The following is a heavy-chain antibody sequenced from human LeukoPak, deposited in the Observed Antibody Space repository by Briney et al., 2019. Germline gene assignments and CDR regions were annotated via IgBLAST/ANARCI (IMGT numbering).Heavy chain of an antibody. J-gene: IGHJ3*02. CDR2: IYYSGST. Sequence: SETLSLTCTVSGGSISSYYWIWLGQPPGKGREGIGYIYYSGSTNYNPSLKSRVTISVDTSKNQFSLKLSSVTAADTAVYYCARAPYPYDAFDIWGQGTMVTVSS. V-gene: IGHV4-59*01. CDR1: GGSISSYY. CDR3: ARAPYPYDAFDI.